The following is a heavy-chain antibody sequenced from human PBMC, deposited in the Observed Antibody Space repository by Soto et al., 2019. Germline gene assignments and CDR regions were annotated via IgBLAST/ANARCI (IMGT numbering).Heavy chain of an antibody. CDR2: IVVGSGNT. J-gene: IGHJ6*02. D-gene: IGHD3-3*01. Sequence: SVKVSCKASGFTFTNSAVQWVRQARGQRLEWIGWIVVGSGNTNYAQKFQERVTITRDMSTSTAYMELSSLRSEDTAVYYCAAGWLRVLEWFPQPYYVMDGWGQGTSVTVSS. V-gene: IGHV1-58*01. CDR3: AAGWLRVLEWFPQPYYVMDG. CDR1: GFTFTNSA.